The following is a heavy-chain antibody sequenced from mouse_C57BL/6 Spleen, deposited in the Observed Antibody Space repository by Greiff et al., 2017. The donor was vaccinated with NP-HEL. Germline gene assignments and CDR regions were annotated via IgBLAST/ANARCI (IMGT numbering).Heavy chain of an antibody. CDR1: GFSLTSYA. J-gene: IGHJ4*01. CDR2: IWTGGGS. Sequence: VKLQESGPGLVAPSQSLSITCTVSGFSLTSYAISWVRQPPGKGLEWLGVIWTGGGSNYNSALQSRLSISKDNSKTHVFFKMHSLQTDATARYYCARNDVREAMDYWGQGTSVTVSS. V-gene: IGHV2-9-1*01. CDR3: ARNDVREAMDY. D-gene: IGHD2-14*01.